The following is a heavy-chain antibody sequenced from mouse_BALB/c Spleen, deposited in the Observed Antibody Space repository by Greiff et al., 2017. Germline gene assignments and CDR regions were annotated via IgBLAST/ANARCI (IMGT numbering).Heavy chain of an antibody. CDR1: GFSLTSYG. CDR2: IWSGGST. Sequence: VQLQQSGPGLVQPSQSLSITCTASGFSLTSYGVHWVRQSPGKGLEWLGGIWSGGSTDYYAAFISRLSTSKDNSKSQVFFKMNSLQADDTAIYYCARACYGNSFAYWGQGTLVTVSA. V-gene: IGHV2-4-1*01. CDR3: ARACYGNSFAY. D-gene: IGHD2-10*01. J-gene: IGHJ3*01.